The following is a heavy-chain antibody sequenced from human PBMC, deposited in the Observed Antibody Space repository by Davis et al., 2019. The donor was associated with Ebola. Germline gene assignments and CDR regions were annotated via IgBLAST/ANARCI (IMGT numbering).Heavy chain of an antibody. CDR1: GFTVSSNY. V-gene: IGHV3-66*01. J-gene: IGHJ6*02. CDR3: ASITIWVYGMDA. Sequence: GESLKISCAASGFTVSSNYMSWVRQAPGKGLEWVSIIYSGGSTYYAASVKGRFTISRDNSKNTLYLQMNSLRAEDTAVYYCASITIWVYGMDAWGQGTTVTVSS. CDR2: IYSGGST. D-gene: IGHD3-3*01.